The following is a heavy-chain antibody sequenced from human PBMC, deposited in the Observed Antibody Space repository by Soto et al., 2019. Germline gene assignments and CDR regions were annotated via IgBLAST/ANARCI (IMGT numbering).Heavy chain of an antibody. J-gene: IGHJ4*02. CDR3: ARDRTPFTMVRGVIPPGDY. V-gene: IGHV1-46*01. Sequence: QVQLVQSGAEVKKPGASVKVSCKASGYTFTSYYMHWVRQAPGQGLEWMGIINPSGGSTSYAQKFQGRVTMTRDTSTSTVYMELSSLRSEDKAVYYCARDRTPFTMVRGVIPPGDYWGQGTLVTVSS. CDR1: GYTFTSYY. CDR2: INPSGGST. D-gene: IGHD3-10*01.